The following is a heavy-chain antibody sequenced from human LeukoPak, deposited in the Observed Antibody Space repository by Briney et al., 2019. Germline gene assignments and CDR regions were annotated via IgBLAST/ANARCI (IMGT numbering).Heavy chain of an antibody. J-gene: IGHJ4*02. CDR1: GFTFSRYA. Sequence: GGSLRLSCSASGFTFSRYAMHWVRQAPGKGLEYVSAISSNGGSTYYADSVKGRFTISRDNSKNTLYLQMSGLRAGDTAVYYCVKDGSGSYYTYYLDYWGQGTLVTVSS. CDR2: ISSNGGST. V-gene: IGHV3-64D*06. CDR3: VKDGSGSYYTYYLDY. D-gene: IGHD3-10*01.